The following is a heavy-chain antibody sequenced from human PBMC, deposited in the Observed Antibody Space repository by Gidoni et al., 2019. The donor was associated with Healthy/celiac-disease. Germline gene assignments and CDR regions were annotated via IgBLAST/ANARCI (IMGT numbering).Heavy chain of an antibody. J-gene: IGHJ4*02. V-gene: IGHV3-9*01. CDR3: AKDSLRYCIGGSCYAFDY. D-gene: IGHD2-15*01. Sequence: EVQLVESGGGLVQPGRSLRLSCAASGFTFDAYAMHWVRQAPGKGLEWVSGISGNSGSIGYADSVKGRFTISRDNAKDSLYLKMNSWRAEDTALYYCAKDSLRYCIGGSCYAFDYGGQGTLVTVSS. CDR1: GFTFDAYA. CDR2: ISGNSGSI.